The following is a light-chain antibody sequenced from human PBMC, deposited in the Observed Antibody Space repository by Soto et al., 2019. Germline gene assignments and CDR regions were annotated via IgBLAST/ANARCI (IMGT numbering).Light chain of an antibody. J-gene: IGKJ5*01. CDR3: QQSYRTPIT. V-gene: IGKV1-39*01. CDR2: AAS. Sequence: DIQMTQSPSSLSASVGDRVTIACRASQSITDYLNWYQQKPGKAPNLLIYAASGLQSGVPSRFSGSGSGTDFTLTISSLQPEDFATYYCQQSYRTPITFGQGTRLEIK. CDR1: QSITDY.